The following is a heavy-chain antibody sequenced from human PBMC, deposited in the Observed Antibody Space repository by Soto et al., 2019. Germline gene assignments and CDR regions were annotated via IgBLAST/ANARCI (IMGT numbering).Heavy chain of an antibody. CDR1: GGSISSGGYY. J-gene: IGHJ6*02. Sequence: SETLSLTCTVSGGSISSGGYYWSWIRQHPGKGLEWIGYIYYSGSTYYNPSLKSRVTISVDTSKNQFSLKLSSVTAADTAVYYCARDGITMVRGVMSYYYGMDVWGQGTTVTVSS. CDR3: ARDGITMVRGVMSYYYGMDV. V-gene: IGHV4-31*03. CDR2: IYYSGST. D-gene: IGHD3-10*01.